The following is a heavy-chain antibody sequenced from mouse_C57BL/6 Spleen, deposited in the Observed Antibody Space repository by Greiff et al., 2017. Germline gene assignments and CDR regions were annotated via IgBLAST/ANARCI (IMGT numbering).Heavy chain of an antibody. D-gene: IGHD1-1*01. V-gene: IGHV1-42*01. CDR3: ASWNYGSSYEFDY. CDR1: GYSFTGYY. CDR2: INPSTGGT. Sequence: EVKLQQSGPELVKPGASVKISCKASGYSFTGYYMNWVKQSPEKSLEWIGEINPSTGGTTYNQKFKAKATLTVDKSSSTAYMQLKSLTSEDSAVYYCASWNYGSSYEFDYWGQGTTLTVSS. J-gene: IGHJ2*01.